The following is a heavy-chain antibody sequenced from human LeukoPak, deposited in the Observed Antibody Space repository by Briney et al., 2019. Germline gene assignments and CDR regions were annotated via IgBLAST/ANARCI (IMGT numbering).Heavy chain of an antibody. V-gene: IGHV4-30-4*08. CDR3: ARVLEYSSSPGSWWFDP. D-gene: IGHD6-6*01. Sequence: SETLSLTCTVSGGSISSGDHYWSWIRQPPGKGLEWIGYIYYSGSTYYNPSLKSRVTISVDTSKNEFSLKLSSVTAAGTAVYYCARVLEYSSSPGSWWFDPWGQGTLVTVSS. CDR2: IYYSGST. CDR1: GGSISSGDHY. J-gene: IGHJ5*02.